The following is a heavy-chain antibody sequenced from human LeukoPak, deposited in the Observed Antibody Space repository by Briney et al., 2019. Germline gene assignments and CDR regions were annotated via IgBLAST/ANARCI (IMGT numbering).Heavy chain of an antibody. CDR3: ASLYYYGSGSYAFDI. V-gene: IGHV4-30-2*01. CDR1: GGSISSGGYS. J-gene: IGHJ3*02. Sequence: SETLSLTCAVSGGSISSGGYSWSWIRQPPGKGLEWIRYIYHSGSTYYNPSLKSRVTISVDRSKNQFSLKLSSVTAADTAVYYCASLYYYGSGSYAFDIWGQGTMVTVSS. CDR2: IYHSGST. D-gene: IGHD3-10*01.